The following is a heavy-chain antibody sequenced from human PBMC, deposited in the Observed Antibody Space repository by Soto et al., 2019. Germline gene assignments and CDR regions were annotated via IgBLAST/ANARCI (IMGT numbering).Heavy chain of an antibody. V-gene: IGHV3-74*01. D-gene: IGHD2-8*02. CDR3: TTDGASGGTDSQYFDY. Sequence: PGGSLRLSCAASGFTFSNFWMHWVRQAPGKGLVWVSHINSGGSDSTHADSAKGRFTISRDDSKNTVYLQMNSLQTEDTAMYYCTTDGASGGTDSQYFDYWGQGALVTVSS. CDR1: GFTFSNFW. CDR2: INSGGSDS. J-gene: IGHJ4*02.